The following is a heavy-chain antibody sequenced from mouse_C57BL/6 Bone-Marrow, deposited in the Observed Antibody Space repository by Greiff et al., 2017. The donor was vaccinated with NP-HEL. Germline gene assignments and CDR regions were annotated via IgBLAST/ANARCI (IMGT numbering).Heavy chain of an antibody. V-gene: IGHV14-4*01. J-gene: IGHJ3*01. CDR1: GFNIADDY. D-gene: IGHD1-1*01. CDR2: IDPENGDT. CDR3: TTWGYYYGSSIAY. Sequence: EVQLQQSGAELVRPGASVKLSCTASGFNIADDYMHWVKQRPEQGLEWIGWIDPENGDTEYASKFQGKATITADTSSNTAYLQLSSLTSEDTAVYYCTTWGYYYGSSIAYWGQGTLVTVSA.